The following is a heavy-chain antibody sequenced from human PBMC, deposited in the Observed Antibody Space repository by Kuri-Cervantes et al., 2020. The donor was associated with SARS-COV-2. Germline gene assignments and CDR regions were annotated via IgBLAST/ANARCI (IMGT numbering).Heavy chain of an antibody. Sequence: GSLRLSCAVYGGSFNNYYWSWIRQPPGKGREWIGDINQSGGTNHSPSLKSRVIISTDTSRNQFSLKLRSVTAADTAVYYCARGLVAVVPSPILGLGPHYFSYHLDVWGQGTTVTVSS. D-gene: IGHD2-2*01. CDR2: INQSGGT. CDR3: ARGLVAVVPSPILGLGPHYFSYHLDV. V-gene: IGHV4-34*01. CDR1: GGSFNNYY. J-gene: IGHJ6*02.